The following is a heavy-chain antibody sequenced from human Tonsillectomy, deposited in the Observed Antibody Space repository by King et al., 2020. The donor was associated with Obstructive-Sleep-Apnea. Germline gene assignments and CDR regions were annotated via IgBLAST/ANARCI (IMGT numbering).Heavy chain of an antibody. D-gene: IGHD3-22*01. CDR2: IYPGDSDT. J-gene: IGHJ4*02. V-gene: IGHV5-51*01. CDR3: GRHLDYDSSGYPLGY. CDR1: GYIFANYW. Sequence: VQLVESGAEVKKPGESLKIPCKGSGYIFANYWIGWVRQMPGKGLEWVALIYPGDSDTRYSPSFQGQVTISVDKSISTAYLQWSSLKASDTAMYYCGRHLDYDSSGYPLGYWGQGTLVTVSP.